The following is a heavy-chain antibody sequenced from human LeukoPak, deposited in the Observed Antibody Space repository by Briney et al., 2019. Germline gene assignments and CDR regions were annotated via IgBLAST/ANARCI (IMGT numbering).Heavy chain of an antibody. CDR1: GGTFSSYA. J-gene: IGHJ5*02. Sequence: ASVKVSCKASGGTFSSYAISWVRQAPGQGLEWMGGIIPIFGTANYAQKFQGRVTITADESTSTAYMELSSLRSEDTAVYYCARESKLLWFGELSGLKNWFDPWGQGTLVTVSS. D-gene: IGHD3-10*01. V-gene: IGHV1-69*13. CDR3: ARESKLLWFGELSGLKNWFDP. CDR2: IIPIFGTA.